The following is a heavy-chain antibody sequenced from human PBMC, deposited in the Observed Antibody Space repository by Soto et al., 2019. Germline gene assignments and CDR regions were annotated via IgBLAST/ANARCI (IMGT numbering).Heavy chain of an antibody. CDR2: ISGSGDST. Sequence: EVQLLDSGGGLVQPGGSLRLSCAASGFTFSSYAMNWVRQAPGKGLEWVSGISGSGDSTYYADSVKGRFTISRDNSKNTLYLQMNSLRAEDTAVYHCARRGPGTYFDYWGQGTLVTVSS. CDR1: GFTFSSYA. CDR3: ARRGPGTYFDY. J-gene: IGHJ4*02. V-gene: IGHV3-23*01. D-gene: IGHD6-13*01.